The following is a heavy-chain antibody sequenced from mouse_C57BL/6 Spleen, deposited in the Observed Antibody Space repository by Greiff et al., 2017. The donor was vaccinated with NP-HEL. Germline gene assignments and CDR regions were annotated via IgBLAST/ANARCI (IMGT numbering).Heavy chain of an antibody. D-gene: IGHD1-1*01. CDR1: GYTFTSYW. CDR3: ARGDYYGSSWGFAY. J-gene: IGHJ3*01. V-gene: IGHV1-55*01. Sequence: QVQLQQPGAELVKPGASVKMSCKASGYTFTSYWITWVKQRPGQGLEWIGDIYPGSGSTNYNEKFKSKATLTVDTSSSTAYMQLSSLTPEDSAVYYCARGDYYGSSWGFAYWGQGTLVTVSA. CDR2: IYPGSGST.